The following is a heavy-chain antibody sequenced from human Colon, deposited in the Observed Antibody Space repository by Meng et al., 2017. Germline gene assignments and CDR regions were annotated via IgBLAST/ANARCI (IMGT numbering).Heavy chain of an antibody. V-gene: IGHV3-66*01. CDR1: GFSVSSDF. CDR3: ARDHGTGLDH. D-gene: IGHD1-14*01. J-gene: IGHJ4*02. CDR2: IHSSAGT. Sequence: EVRLGECGGGLVQPGGCLGLSCAVSGFSVSSDFMIWVRQAPGKGLEWVSMIHSSAGTFFADSVKGRFIISRDNANNSLYLQMDSLTADDTAVYYCARDHGTGLDHWGQGALVTVSS.